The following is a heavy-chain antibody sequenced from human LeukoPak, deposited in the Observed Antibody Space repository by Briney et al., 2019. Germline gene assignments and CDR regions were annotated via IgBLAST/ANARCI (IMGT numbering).Heavy chain of an antibody. Sequence: GGSLRLSCAASGFTFSSYSMNWVRLAPGKGLEWVSSISSSSYIYYADSVKGRFTISRDNAKNSLYLQMNSLRAEDTAVYYCAREARHWYFDLWGRGTLVTVSS. J-gene: IGHJ2*01. CDR2: ISSSSYI. V-gene: IGHV3-21*01. CDR3: AREARHWYFDL. CDR1: GFTFSSYS.